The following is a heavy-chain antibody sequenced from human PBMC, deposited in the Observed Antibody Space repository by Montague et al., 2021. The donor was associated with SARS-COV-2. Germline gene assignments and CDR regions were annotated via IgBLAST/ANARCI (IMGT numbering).Heavy chain of an antibody. CDR2: ITDSGHST. J-gene: IGHJ5*02. V-gene: IGHV3-23*01. Sequence: SLRLSCAASGFTFSSSAMSWICQAPGKGLEWVSGITDSGHSTYYADSVKGRFTISRDNSGDTLYLHLHSLRVEDTAIYYCATTNGIGYPNWFGPWGRGTLVTVSS. CDR1: GFTFSSSA. CDR3: ATTNGIGYPNWFGP. D-gene: IGHD2-8*01.